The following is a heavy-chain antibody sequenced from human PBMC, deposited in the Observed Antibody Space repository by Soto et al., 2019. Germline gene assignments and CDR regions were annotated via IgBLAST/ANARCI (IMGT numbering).Heavy chain of an antibody. Sequence: SETLSLTCTVSGDSITSNSYFWAWIRQPPGKGLEWIGYVHDSWGCHYNPSLKSRVAISLDTSKSQFSLKLTSVTATDTAVYYCARYAPYRDRDWFDPWGQGTLVIVSS. J-gene: IGHJ5*02. CDR2: VHDSWGC. CDR1: GDSITSNSYF. CDR3: ARYAPYRDRDWFDP. D-gene: IGHD2-2*01. V-gene: IGHV4-61*05.